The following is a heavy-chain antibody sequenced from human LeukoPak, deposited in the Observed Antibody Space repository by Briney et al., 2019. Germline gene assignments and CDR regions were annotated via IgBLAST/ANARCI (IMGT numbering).Heavy chain of an antibody. J-gene: IGHJ4*02. CDR1: GFIFSNYA. CDR2: IGGRDSGT. V-gene: IGHV3-23*01. D-gene: IGHD3-9*01. Sequence: HAGGSLRLSCAASGFIFSNYAMSWVRQAPGKGLEWVSAIGGRDSGTYYADSVRGRFTVSRDDPKNTLYLQMYTLRAEDTAVYYCAKWGDYDILTGYYDSDYWGQGTLVAVSS. CDR3: AKWGDYDILTGYYDSDY.